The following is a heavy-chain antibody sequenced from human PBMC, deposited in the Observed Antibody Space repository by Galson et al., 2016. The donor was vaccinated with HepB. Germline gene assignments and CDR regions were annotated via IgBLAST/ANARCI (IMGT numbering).Heavy chain of an antibody. D-gene: IGHD2-2*01. J-gene: IGHJ6*02. V-gene: IGHV1-69*13. CDR2: VIPIIDTV. CDR1: GGSFSTYA. CDR3: AREGYCCSGGWYRGRDYCYNGLDS. Sequence: SVKVSCKASGGSFSTYAITWVRQAPGQGLEWMGGVIPIIDTVNYAQKFQGRLTITADESTSTAYMELRSLRSEDTAGYYCAREGYCCSGGWYRGRDYCYNGLDSWGQGTTITVSS.